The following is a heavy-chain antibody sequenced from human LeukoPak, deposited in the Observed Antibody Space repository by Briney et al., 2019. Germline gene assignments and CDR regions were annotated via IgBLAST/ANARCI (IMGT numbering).Heavy chain of an antibody. CDR1: GYTFTSYY. V-gene: IGHV1-2*02. CDR2: INPNSGGT. D-gene: IGHD3-10*01. J-gene: IGHJ3*02. CDR3: ARVHRETYAFDI. Sequence: ASVKVSCKASGYTFTSYYMHWVRQAPGQGLEWMGWINPNSGGTNYAQKFQGRVTMTRDTSISTAYMELSRLRSDDTDVYYCARVHRETYAFDIWGQGTMVTVSS.